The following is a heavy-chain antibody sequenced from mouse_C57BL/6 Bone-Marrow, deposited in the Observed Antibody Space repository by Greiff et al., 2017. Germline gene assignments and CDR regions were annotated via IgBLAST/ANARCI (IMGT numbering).Heavy chain of an antibody. CDR2: INPYNGGT. Sequence: EVQLQQSGPVLVKPGASVKMSCKASGYTFTDYYMNWVKQSHGKSLEWIGVINPYNGGTSYNQKFKGKATLTVDKSSSTAYMELNSLTSEDSAVYYCARDGYYSFDYWGQGTTLTGSS. V-gene: IGHV1-19*01. D-gene: IGHD2-3*01. J-gene: IGHJ2*01. CDR1: GYTFTDYY. CDR3: ARDGYYSFDY.